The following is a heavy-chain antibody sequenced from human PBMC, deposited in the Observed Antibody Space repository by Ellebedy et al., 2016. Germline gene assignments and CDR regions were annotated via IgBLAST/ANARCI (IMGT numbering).Heavy chain of an antibody. Sequence: GESLKISXKASGYTFSSYWIGWVRQMPGKGLEWMGIIYPGDSDTRYSPSFQGQVTFSADKSINTAYLQWSSLEASDTAIYFCTRRQHCPSSNCYTYYGMDVWGQGTTVTVSS. CDR1: GYTFSSYW. J-gene: IGHJ6*02. D-gene: IGHD2-2*02. V-gene: IGHV5-51*01. CDR3: TRRQHCPSSNCYTYYGMDV. CDR2: IYPGDSDT.